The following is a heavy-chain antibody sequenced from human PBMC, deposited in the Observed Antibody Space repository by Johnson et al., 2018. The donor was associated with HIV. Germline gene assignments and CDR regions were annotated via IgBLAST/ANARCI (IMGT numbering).Heavy chain of an antibody. J-gene: IGHJ3*01. CDR2: MWYDGSNK. Sequence: QVQLVESGGGVVQPGGSLRLSCAASGFTFSSYGMHWVRQAPGKGLEWVAVMWYDGSNKYYADSVKGRFTISRDNSKNTLYLQMNSLRAEDTAVYYCAQLLQVKVFDVWGQGTMVTVSS. CDR3: AQLLQVKVFDV. D-gene: IGHD1-26*01. V-gene: IGHV3-33*01. CDR1: GFTFSSYG.